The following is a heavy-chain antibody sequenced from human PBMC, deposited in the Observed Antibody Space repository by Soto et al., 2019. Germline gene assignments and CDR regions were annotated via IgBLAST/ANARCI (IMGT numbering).Heavy chain of an antibody. CDR3: AKDSVQYSSGWGAAFDI. Sequence: QVQLVESGGGVVEPGRSLRLSCAASGFTFSSDGMHWVRQAPGKGLEWVAVISYDGIKKYYADSVKGRFTISRENSKNTLYLTTNSLRAEDTAVYYCAKDSVQYSSGWGAAFDIWGQGTMVTVSS. CDR1: GFTFSSDG. V-gene: IGHV3-30*18. CDR2: ISYDGIKK. J-gene: IGHJ3*02. D-gene: IGHD6-19*01.